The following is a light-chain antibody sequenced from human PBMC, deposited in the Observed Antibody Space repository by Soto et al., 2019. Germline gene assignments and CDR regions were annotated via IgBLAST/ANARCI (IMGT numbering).Light chain of an antibody. J-gene: IGLJ3*02. CDR1: SSDVGGYNF. V-gene: IGLV2-11*01. CDR3: CSYAGSYSWV. CDR2: DVS. Sequence: QSALTQPRSVSGSPGQSVTISCTGTSSDVGGYNFVSWYHQHPGKAPKFLIYDVSKRPSGVPDRFSGSKSGNTASLTSSGLQAEDEADDYCCSYAGSYSWVLGGGTKLTVL.